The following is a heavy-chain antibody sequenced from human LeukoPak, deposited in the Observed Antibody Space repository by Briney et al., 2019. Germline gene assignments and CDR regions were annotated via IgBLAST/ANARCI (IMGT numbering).Heavy chain of an antibody. CDR2: TYYRSKWYN. D-gene: IGHD2-15*01. V-gene: IGHV6-1*01. J-gene: IGHJ4*02. CDR1: GDSVSSNSAA. CDR3: AREFTLGYCSGGSCIAFDY. Sequence: SQTLSLTCAISGDSVSSNSAAWNWIRQSPSRGLEWLGRTYYRSKWYNDYAVSVKSRITINPDTSKNQFSLQLNSATPEDTAVYYCAREFTLGYCSGGSCIAFDYWGQGTLVTVSS.